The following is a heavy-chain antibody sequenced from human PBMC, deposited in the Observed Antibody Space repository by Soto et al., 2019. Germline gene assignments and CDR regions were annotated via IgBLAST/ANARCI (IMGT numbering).Heavy chain of an antibody. Sequence: EVQLVESGGGLVQPGGSLRLSCAASGFTFSSYWMHWVRQAPGKGLVWVSRMNSDGSSTSYADSVKGRFTISRDNAKNPLYLRMNSLRAEDMAVYYCVRTSLVVAAATREDYWGQGSLVTVSS. CDR2: MNSDGSST. J-gene: IGHJ4*02. D-gene: IGHD2-15*01. CDR3: VRTSLVVAAATREDY. V-gene: IGHV3-74*01. CDR1: GFTFSSYW.